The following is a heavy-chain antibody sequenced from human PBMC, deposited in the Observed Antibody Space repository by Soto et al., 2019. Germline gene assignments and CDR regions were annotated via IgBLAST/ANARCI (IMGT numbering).Heavy chain of an antibody. D-gene: IGHD5-12*01. V-gene: IGHV4-34*01. Sequence: PSETLSLTCAVYGGTFSGYYWSWIRQPPGKGLEWIGEINHSGSTNYNPSLKSRVTISVDTSKNQFSLKLSSVTAADTAVYYCARRPSDGYNYLKADPSGYYFDYWGQGSLVTVSS. CDR3: ARRPSDGYNYLKADPSGYYFDY. CDR2: INHSGST. CDR1: GGTFSGYY. J-gene: IGHJ4*02.